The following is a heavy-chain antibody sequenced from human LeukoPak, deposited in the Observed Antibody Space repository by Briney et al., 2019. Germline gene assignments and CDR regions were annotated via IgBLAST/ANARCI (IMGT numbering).Heavy chain of an antibody. CDR1: GFTSSSHW. Sequence: GGSLRLSCAASGFTSSSHWMHWVRQAPGKGLVWVSRINSDGSSTSYADSVKGRFTISRDNSKNTLYLQMNSLRAEDTAVYYCATSLVGATSYYFDYWGQGTLVTVSS. V-gene: IGHV3-74*01. CDR2: INSDGSST. CDR3: ATSLVGATSYYFDY. D-gene: IGHD1-26*01. J-gene: IGHJ4*02.